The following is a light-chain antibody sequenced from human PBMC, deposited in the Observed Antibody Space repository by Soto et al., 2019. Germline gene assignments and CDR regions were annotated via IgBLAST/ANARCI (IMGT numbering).Light chain of an antibody. V-gene: IGKV1-5*01. J-gene: IGKJ1*01. CDR2: DAS. CDR3: QQSYSTPRT. Sequence: DIKRTQSPSTLSPSVGDRVTITCRASQSISSWLARYQQKPGKAPKLLIYDASSLESGVPQRFRGSGSGTEFTLTISSLKPEDFETYYCQQSYSTPRTFGQGTKVEIK. CDR1: QSISSW.